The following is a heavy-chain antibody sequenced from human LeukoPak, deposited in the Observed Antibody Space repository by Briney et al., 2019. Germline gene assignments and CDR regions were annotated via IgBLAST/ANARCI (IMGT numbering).Heavy chain of an antibody. CDR2: TFYRSKWFH. V-gene: IGHV6-1*01. J-gene: IGHJ2*01. CDR1: GISVSSNNGT. CDR3: VGGDWYFDL. Sequence: SQTLSLTCAISGISVSSNNGTWNWITQSPSRGLEWLGRTFYRSKWFHAYAISVKSRITINPDTSKNQFSLQLTSVTPEDTAVYYCVGGDWYFDLWGRGTLVTVSS.